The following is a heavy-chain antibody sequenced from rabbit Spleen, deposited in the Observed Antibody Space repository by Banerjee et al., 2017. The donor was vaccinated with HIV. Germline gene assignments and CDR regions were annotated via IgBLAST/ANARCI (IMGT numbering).Heavy chain of an antibody. CDR1: AVSFNSGFD. CDR3: ARDGGSGDYIDGKFEL. Sequence: QSLEESWGGLVKPGASLTLTCKTSAVSFNSGFDMSWVRQAPGKGMEWIGCIGAGSSGSTYCAPWAKVRFTISKTSSATVTLQMTSLTAADTATYFCARDGGSGDYIDGKFELWGPGTLVTVS. CDR2: IGAGSSGST. J-gene: IGHJ4*01. D-gene: IGHD1-1*01. V-gene: IGHV1S40*01.